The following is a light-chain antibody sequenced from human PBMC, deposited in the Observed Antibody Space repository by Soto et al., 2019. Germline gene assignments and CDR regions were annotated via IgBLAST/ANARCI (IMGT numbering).Light chain of an antibody. Sequence: EIVLTQSPATLSLSPGERATLSCRASQSVSSYLAWYQQKPGQAPRLLIYDASNRATGILARFSGSGSGTAFTLTISSLEPEDFAVYYCQQRSNWPPYTFGQGTKLEIK. V-gene: IGKV3-11*01. CDR2: DAS. J-gene: IGKJ2*01. CDR3: QQRSNWPPYT. CDR1: QSVSSY.